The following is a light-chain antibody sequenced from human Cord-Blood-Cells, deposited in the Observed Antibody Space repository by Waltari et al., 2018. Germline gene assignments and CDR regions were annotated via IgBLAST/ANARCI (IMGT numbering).Light chain of an antibody. Sequence: ELVFPQSPGTLSLSPGARATLSCRASQSVSSSYLAWYQQKPGQAPRLLIYGASSRATGIPDRFSGSGYGTDFTLTISRLEPEDFAVYYCQQYGSSPTFGQGTRLEIK. V-gene: IGKV3-20*01. CDR3: QQYGSSPT. CDR1: QSVSSSY. CDR2: GAS. J-gene: IGKJ5*01.